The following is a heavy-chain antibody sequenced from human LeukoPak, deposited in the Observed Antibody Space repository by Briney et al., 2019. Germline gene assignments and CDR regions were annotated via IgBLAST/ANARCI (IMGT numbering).Heavy chain of an antibody. CDR3: ARGSTVVRGVSPAGDY. CDR2: ISRSSSYI. V-gene: IGHV3-21*01. J-gene: IGHJ4*02. Sequence: GGSLRLSCAASGFTFSSYTMNWVRQAPGKGLEWVSSISRSSSYIYYADSMKDRFTISRDNAKNSLDLQMHSLRAEDTAVYYCARGSTVVRGVSPAGDYWGQGTLVTVSS. CDR1: GFTFSSYT. D-gene: IGHD3-10*01.